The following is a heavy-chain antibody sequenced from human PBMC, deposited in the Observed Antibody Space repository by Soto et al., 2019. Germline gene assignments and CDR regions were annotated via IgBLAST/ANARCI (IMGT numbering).Heavy chain of an antibody. V-gene: IGHV3-48*01. CDR2: ITDGLTK. J-gene: IGHJ4*02. Sequence: GGSLRLSCVASGFSFGNYNMNWVRQAPGKGLEWVAHITDGLTKHYADFVQGRFTSSRDNAKDSLYLQMNSLRAEDTALYYCARDRCGGDCYSFDYWGQGTPVTVSS. D-gene: IGHD2-21*02. CDR1: GFSFGNYN. CDR3: ARDRCGGDCYSFDY.